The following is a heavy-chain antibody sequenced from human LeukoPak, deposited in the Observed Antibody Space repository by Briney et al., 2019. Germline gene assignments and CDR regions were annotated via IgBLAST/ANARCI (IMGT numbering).Heavy chain of an antibody. CDR3: ATSPSPSVPPYLV. CDR1: GFTFSSYG. Sequence: GGSLRLSCAASGFTFSSYGMHWVRQAPGKGLEWVSFIRYDGTNKYYANSVKGRFTISRDNSKNTLYLQMSSLRAEDTAVYYCATSPSPSVPPYLVWGQETLVTVSS. J-gene: IGHJ4*02. CDR2: IRYDGTNK. V-gene: IGHV3-30*02. D-gene: IGHD5/OR15-5a*01.